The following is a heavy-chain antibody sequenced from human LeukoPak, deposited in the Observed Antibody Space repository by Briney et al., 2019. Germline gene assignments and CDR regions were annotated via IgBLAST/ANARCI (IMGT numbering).Heavy chain of an antibody. J-gene: IGHJ4*02. CDR3: ARGGGLNTNFDY. V-gene: IGHV3-7*01. CDR1: GFTFRNYW. Sequence: GGSLRLSCAASGFTFRNYWMGWVRQAPGKGLEWVANTKPDGSAEYYADSVRGRFTTSRDYANNFLYLQMNSLRAEDTAVYYCARGGGLNTNFDYWGQGTLVTVSS. CDR2: TKPDGSAE. D-gene: IGHD2-15*01.